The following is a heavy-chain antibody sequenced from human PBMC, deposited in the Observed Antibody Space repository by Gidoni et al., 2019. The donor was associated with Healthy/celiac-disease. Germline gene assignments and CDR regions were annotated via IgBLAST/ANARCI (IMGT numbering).Heavy chain of an antibody. CDR2: ISAYNGNT. Sequence: QVQLVQYGAEVKKPAASVKVSCKASGYTFTSSGISWVRQAPGQGLEWIGWISAYNGNTNYAQKLQGRVTMTTDTSTSTAYMGLRSLRSYDTAVYYCARTTYYYDSSGQIDAFDIWGQGTMVTVSS. J-gene: IGHJ3*02. V-gene: IGHV1-18*01. CDR1: GYTFTSSG. CDR3: ARTTYYYDSSGQIDAFDI. D-gene: IGHD3-22*01.